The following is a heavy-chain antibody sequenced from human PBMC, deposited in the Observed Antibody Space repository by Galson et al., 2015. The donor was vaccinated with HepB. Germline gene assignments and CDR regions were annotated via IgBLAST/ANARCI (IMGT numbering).Heavy chain of an antibody. V-gene: IGHV1-18*01. CDR2: ISAYNGNT. CDR3: ARDPGYCSGGSCYGYLNKFDY. D-gene: IGHD2-15*01. J-gene: IGHJ4*02. CDR1: GYTFTSYG. Sequence: SVKVSCKASGYTFTSYGISWVRQAPGQGLEWMGWISAYNGNTNYAQKLQGRVTMTTDTSTSTAYMELRSLRSDDTAVYYCARDPGYCSGGSCYGYLNKFDYWGQGTLVTVSS.